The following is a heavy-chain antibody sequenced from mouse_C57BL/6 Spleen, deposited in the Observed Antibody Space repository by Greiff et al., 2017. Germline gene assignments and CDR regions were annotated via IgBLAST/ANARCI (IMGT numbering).Heavy chain of an antibody. V-gene: IGHV1-15*01. D-gene: IGHD1-1*01. Sequence: QVQLQQSGAELVRPGASVTLSCKASGYTFTDYAMHWVKQTPVHGLEWIGAIDPETGGTAYNQKFKGKSILTADKSSSTAYMELRSLTSEDSAVYYCTRSGTTVVRFAYWGQGTILTVSA. CDR1: GYTFTDYA. CDR3: TRSGTTVVRFAY. J-gene: IGHJ2*01. CDR2: IDPETGGT.